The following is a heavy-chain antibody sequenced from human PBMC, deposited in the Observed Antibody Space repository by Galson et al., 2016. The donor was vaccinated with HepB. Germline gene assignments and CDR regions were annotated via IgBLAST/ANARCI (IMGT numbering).Heavy chain of an antibody. CDR3: ARVRVGFHY. J-gene: IGHJ4*02. CDR2: IKYDGSEK. V-gene: IGHV3-7*03. D-gene: IGHD3-16*01. CDR1: GFTFSSYW. Sequence: SLRLSCAASGFTFSSYWMTWVRQAPGEGLEWVANIKYDGSEKYYLDSVKGRFTISRDNAKNSLYLQMNSLRAEDTAVYYCARVRVGFHYWGQGTLVTVSS.